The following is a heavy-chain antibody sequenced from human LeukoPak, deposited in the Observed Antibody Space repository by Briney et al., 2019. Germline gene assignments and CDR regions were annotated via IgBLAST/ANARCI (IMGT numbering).Heavy chain of an antibody. CDR1: RGTFSSYA. CDR2: IIPIFGIA. Sequence: ASVKVSCTASRGTFSSYAIGWVRQAPGQGLEWMGGIIPIFGIANYAQKFQGRVTITADESTSTAYMELSSLRSEDTAVYYCARDQYCSGGSCYYPLDYWGQGTLVTVSS. D-gene: IGHD2-15*01. CDR3: ARDQYCSGGSCYYPLDY. V-gene: IGHV1-69*13. J-gene: IGHJ4*02.